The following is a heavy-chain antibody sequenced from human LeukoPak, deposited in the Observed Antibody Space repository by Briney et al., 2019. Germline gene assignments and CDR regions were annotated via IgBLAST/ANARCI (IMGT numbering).Heavy chain of an antibody. J-gene: IGHJ3*02. Sequence: SETLSLTCAVYGGSFSGYYWSWIRQPPGKGLEWIGEINHSGSTNYNPSLKSRVTISVDTSKNQFSLKLSSVTAADTAVYYCARDLGGNGHAFDIWGQGTMVTVSS. CDR3: ARDLGGNGHAFDI. CDR1: GGSFSGYY. CDR2: INHSGST. V-gene: IGHV4-34*01. D-gene: IGHD2-8*01.